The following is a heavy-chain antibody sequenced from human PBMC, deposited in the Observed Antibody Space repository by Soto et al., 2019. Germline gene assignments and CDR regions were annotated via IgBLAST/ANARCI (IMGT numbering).Heavy chain of an antibody. CDR3: ARSRKTAYYYGSGSYWDY. CDR2: IDPSDSYT. Sequence: ESLKISYKGSGYSFTSYWISWVRQMPGKGLEWMGRIDPSDSYTNYSPSFQGHVTISADKSISTAYLQWSSLKASDTAMYYCARSRKTAYYYGSGSYWDYWGQGTLVTVSS. CDR1: GYSFTSYW. J-gene: IGHJ4*02. V-gene: IGHV5-10-1*01. D-gene: IGHD3-10*01.